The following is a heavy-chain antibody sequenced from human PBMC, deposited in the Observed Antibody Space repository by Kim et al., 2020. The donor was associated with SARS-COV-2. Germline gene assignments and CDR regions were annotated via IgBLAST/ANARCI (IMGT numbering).Heavy chain of an antibody. J-gene: IGHJ6*02. D-gene: IGHD3-22*01. CDR3: ARDLEGNYYGSSGYYYYYDGMDV. Sequence: SETLSLTCTVSGGSISSGGYYWSWIRQHPGKGLEWIGYIYYSGSTYYNPSLKSRVTISVDTSKNQFSLKLSSVTAADTAVYYCARDLEGNYYGSSGYYYYYDGMDVWGQGTTVTVSS. V-gene: IGHV4-31*03. CDR1: GGSISSGGYY. CDR2: IYYSGST.